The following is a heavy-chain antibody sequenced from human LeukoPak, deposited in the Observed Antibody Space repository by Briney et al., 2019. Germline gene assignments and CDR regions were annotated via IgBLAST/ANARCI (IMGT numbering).Heavy chain of an antibody. CDR2: FDPEDGET. CDR3: ATEGYTAMVPPSYGMDV. V-gene: IGHV1-24*01. Sequence: GASVKVSCKVSGYTLTELSMHWVRQAPGKGLVWMGGFDPEDGETIYAQKFQGRVTMTEDTSTDTAYMELSSLRSEDTAVYYCATEGYTAMVPPSYGMDVWGQGTTVTVSS. J-gene: IGHJ6*02. D-gene: IGHD5-18*01. CDR1: GYTLTELS.